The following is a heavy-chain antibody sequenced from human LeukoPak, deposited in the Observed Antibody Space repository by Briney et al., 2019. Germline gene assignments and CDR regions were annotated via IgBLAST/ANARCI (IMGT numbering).Heavy chain of an antibody. CDR1: GFTFSNFW. J-gene: IGHJ5*02. Sequence: GGSLRLSCAASGFTFSNFWMNWVRQAPGKGLEWVANIKKDGSEKYYVDSVKGRFTISRDNAKNSLYLQMNSLRDEDAAVYYCAARYYGGSTWGQGTLVTVSS. V-gene: IGHV3-7*01. D-gene: IGHD4-23*01. CDR2: IKKDGSEK. CDR3: AARYYGGST.